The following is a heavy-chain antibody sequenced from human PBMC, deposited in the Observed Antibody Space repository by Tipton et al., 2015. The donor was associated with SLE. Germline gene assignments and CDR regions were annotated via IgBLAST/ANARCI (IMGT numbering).Heavy chain of an antibody. CDR2: IYYSGST. J-gene: IGHJ4*02. Sequence: TLSLTCTVSGGSISSYYWSWIRQPPGKGLEWIGYIYYSGSTNYNPSLKSRVTISVGTSKNQFSLKLSSVTAADTAVYYCARSGTGDHRVDYWGQGTLVTVSS. CDR1: GGSISSYY. D-gene: IGHD7-27*01. V-gene: IGHV4-59*01. CDR3: ARSGTGDHRVDY.